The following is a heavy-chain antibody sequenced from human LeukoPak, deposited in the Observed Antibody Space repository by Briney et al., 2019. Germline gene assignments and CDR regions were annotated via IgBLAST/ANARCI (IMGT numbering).Heavy chain of an antibody. V-gene: IGHV1-69*13. CDR1: GGTFSSYA. CDR2: IIPIFGTA. Sequence: ASVKVSCKASGGTFSSYAISWVRQAPGQGLEWMGGIIPIFGTANYAQKFQGRVTITADESTSTAYMKLSSLRSEDTAVYYCASLSGYSYGYMDYWGRGTLVTVSS. J-gene: IGHJ4*02. D-gene: IGHD5-18*01. CDR3: ASLSGYSYGYMDY.